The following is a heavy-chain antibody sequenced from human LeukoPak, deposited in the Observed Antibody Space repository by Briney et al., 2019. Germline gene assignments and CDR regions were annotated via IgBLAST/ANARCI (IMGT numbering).Heavy chain of an antibody. Sequence: SETLSLTCTVSGGSISSYYWSWIRQPPGKGLEWIGYIYYSGSTNYNPSLKSRVTISVDTSKNQFSLKLSSVTAADTAVYYCARDPGGHMTTTNALDIWGQGTMVTVSS. D-gene: IGHD4-11*01. V-gene: IGHV4-59*01. J-gene: IGHJ3*02. CDR1: GGSISSYY. CDR2: IYYSGST. CDR3: ARDPGGHMTTTNALDI.